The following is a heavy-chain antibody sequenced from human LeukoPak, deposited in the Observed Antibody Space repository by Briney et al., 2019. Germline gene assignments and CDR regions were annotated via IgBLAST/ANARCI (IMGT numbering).Heavy chain of an antibody. CDR3: AKSRLSGQYCGGDCYGINWFDP. CDR2: INPSGGST. CDR1: GYTFTSYY. J-gene: IGHJ5*02. V-gene: IGHV1-46*01. Sequence: ASVRVSCKASGYTFTSYYMHWVRQAPGQGLEWMGIINPSGGSTSYAQKFQGRVTMTRDMSTSTVYMELSSLRSEDTAVYYCAKSRLSGQYCGGDCYGINWFDPWGQGTLVTVSS. D-gene: IGHD2-21*02.